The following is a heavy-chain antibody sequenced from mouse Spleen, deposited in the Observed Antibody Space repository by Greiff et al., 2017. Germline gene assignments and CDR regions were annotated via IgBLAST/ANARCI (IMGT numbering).Heavy chain of an antibody. Sequence: VQLKESGGGLVKPGGSLKLSCAASGFTFSSYAMSWVRQTPEKRLEWVASISSGGSTYYPDSVKGRFTISRDNARNILYLQMSSLRSEDTAMYYCAREGVMITTVYFDYWGQGTTLTVSS. CDR3: AREGVMITTVYFDY. J-gene: IGHJ2*01. CDR2: ISSGGST. CDR1: GFTFSSYA. D-gene: IGHD2-4*01. V-gene: IGHV5-6-5*01.